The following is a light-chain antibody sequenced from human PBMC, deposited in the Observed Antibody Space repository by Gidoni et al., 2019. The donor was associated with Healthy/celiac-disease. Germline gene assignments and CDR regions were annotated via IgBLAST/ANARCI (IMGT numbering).Light chain of an antibody. Sequence: EIVLPQSPATLSLSPGERATLSCRASQSVSSYLAWYQQKPVQAPRPLIYDASNRATGIPARFSGSGSGTDFTLTISSLEPEDFAVYYCQQRSNWPLTFGGGTKVEIK. V-gene: IGKV3-11*01. J-gene: IGKJ4*01. CDR2: DAS. CDR3: QQRSNWPLT. CDR1: QSVSSY.